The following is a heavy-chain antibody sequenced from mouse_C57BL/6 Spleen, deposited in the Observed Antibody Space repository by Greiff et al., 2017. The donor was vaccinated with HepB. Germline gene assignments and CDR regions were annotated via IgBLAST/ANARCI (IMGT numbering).Heavy chain of an antibody. D-gene: IGHD3-3*01. J-gene: IGHJ1*03. Sequence: QVQLQQSGPELVKPGASVKISCKASGYAFSSSWMNWVKQRPGKGLEWIGRIYPGDGDTNYNGKFKGKATLTADKSSSTAYMQLSSLTSEDSAVYFCARRAGWYFDVWGTGTTVTVSS. CDR2: IYPGDGDT. CDR3: ARRAGWYFDV. V-gene: IGHV1-82*01. CDR1: GYAFSSSW.